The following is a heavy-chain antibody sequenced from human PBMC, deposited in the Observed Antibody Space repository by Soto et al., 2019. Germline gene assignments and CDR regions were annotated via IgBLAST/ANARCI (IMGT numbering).Heavy chain of an antibody. CDR3: AIDVYYDILTGYYYGMDV. Sequence: EVQLVESGGGVVRPGGSLRLSCAASGFTFDDYGMSWVRQAPGKGLEWFSGINWNGGSTGYADSVKGRFTISRDNAKKSMYLQMNSLRAEDTALYYCAIDVYYDILTGYYYGMDVWGQGNTVTVS. V-gene: IGHV3-20*04. CDR2: INWNGGST. J-gene: IGHJ6*02. D-gene: IGHD3-9*01. CDR1: GFTFDDYG.